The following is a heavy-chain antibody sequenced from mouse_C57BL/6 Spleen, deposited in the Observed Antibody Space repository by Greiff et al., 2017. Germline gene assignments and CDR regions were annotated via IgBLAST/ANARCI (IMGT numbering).Heavy chain of an antibody. J-gene: IGHJ3*01. CDR2: IYPSDSAT. Sequence: QVQLQQPGAELVRPGSSVKLSCKASGYTFTSYWMDWVKQRPGQGLEWIGNIYPSDSATHYNPKVQDKATLTVEKSSSTAYMQLSSLTSEDSAVYYCARIIYYGSSSAYGGQGTLVTVSA. V-gene: IGHV1-61*01. CDR3: ARIIYYGSSSAY. D-gene: IGHD1-1*01. CDR1: GYTFTSYW.